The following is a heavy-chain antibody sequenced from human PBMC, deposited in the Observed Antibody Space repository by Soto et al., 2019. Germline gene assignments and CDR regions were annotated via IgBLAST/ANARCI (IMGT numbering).Heavy chain of an antibody. CDR2: INPSGGST. V-gene: IGHV1-46*03. CDR1: GYTFTSYY. J-gene: IGHJ3*02. Sequence: ASVKVSCKASGYTFTSYYMHWVRQAPGQGLEWMGIINPSGGSTSYAQKFQGRVTMTRDTSTSTVYMELSSLRSEDTAVYYCARVNKSGYSGYDNVDIWGQGKMVTVSS. CDR3: ARVNKSGYSGYDNVDI. D-gene: IGHD5-12*01.